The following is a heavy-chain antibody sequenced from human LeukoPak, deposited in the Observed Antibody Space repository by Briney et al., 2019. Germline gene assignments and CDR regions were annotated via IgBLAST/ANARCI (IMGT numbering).Heavy chain of an antibody. J-gene: IGHJ4*02. D-gene: IGHD2-2*01. CDR2: IRYDGSNK. V-gene: IGHV3-30*02. CDR1: GFTFSSYG. Sequence: GGSLRLSCAASGFTFSSYGMHWVRQAPGKGLEWVAFIRYDGSNKYYADSVKGRFTISRDNSKNTLYLQMDSLRADDTAVYYCARALIVLVPAAFDYWGQGTLVTVSS. CDR3: ARALIVLVPAAFDY.